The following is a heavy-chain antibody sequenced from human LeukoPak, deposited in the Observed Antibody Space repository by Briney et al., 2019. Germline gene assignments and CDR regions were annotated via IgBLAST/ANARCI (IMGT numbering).Heavy chain of an antibody. J-gene: IGHJ4*02. CDR2: IYYSGST. CDR1: GGSISSGDYY. D-gene: IGHD6-13*01. V-gene: IGHV4-61*08. Sequence: PSETLSLTCTVSGGSISSGDYYWSWIRQPPGKGLEWIGYIYYSGSTNYNPSLKSRVTISVDTSKNQFSLKLSSVTAADTAVYYCARGILAAAGRIWDYWGQGTLVTVSS. CDR3: ARGILAAAGRIWDY.